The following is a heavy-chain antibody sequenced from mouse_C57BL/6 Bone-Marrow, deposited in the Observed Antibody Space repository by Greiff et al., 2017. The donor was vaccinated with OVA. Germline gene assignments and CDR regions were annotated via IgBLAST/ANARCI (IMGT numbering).Heavy chain of an antibody. D-gene: IGHD1-1*01. Sequence: VQLQQSVAELVRPGASVKLSCTASGFTIKNSYMHWVKPRPEQSLEWIGRIDPANGNTKYAPKFQGKATITADTSSHTAYLQLSIQTSEDTAIYSCARGTTVVAGAMDYWGQGTSVTVAS. J-gene: IGHJ4*01. CDR3: ARGTTVVAGAMDY. CDR2: IDPANGNT. CDR1: GFTIKNSY. V-gene: IGHV14-3*01.